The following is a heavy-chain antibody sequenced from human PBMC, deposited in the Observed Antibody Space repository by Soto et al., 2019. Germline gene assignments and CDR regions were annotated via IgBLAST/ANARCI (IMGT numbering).Heavy chain of an antibody. CDR3: ARDLWGYCGTDCYPLDV. CDR1: GGSISRYY. J-gene: IGHJ6*02. CDR2: LYNTGST. D-gene: IGHD2-21*02. Sequence: QVRLQESGPGLVKPSETLSLTCTVSGGSISRYYWSWIRQPPGKGLEWIGYLYNTGSTIYNPSLESRVTISVDTSKIQVSLNLNSVTAADTAVYYCARDLWGYCGTDCYPLDVWGPGTTVTVSS. V-gene: IGHV4-59*01.